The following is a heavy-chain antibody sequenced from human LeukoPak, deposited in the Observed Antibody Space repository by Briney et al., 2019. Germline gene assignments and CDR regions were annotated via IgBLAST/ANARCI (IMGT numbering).Heavy chain of an antibody. Sequence: SETLSLTCSVSGGSVSSTTYYWGWIRQPPGKGLEWIGSISYGGSTYYNPSLKSRLTISVDTSKNQFSLELSSVTAADTAVCFCARLPVAQQLGHEYYYYYGMDVWGQGTTVTVSS. CDR1: GGSVSSTTYY. D-gene: IGHD6-13*01. V-gene: IGHV4-39*01. CDR2: ISYGGST. J-gene: IGHJ6*02. CDR3: ARLPVAQQLGHEYYYYYGMDV.